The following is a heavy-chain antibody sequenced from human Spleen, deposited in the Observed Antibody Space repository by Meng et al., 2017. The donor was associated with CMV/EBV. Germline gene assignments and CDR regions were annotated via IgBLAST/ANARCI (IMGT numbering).Heavy chain of an antibody. CDR3: ARDGGGQQPHDGFDP. V-gene: IGHV1-46*01. J-gene: IGHJ5*02. CDR2: INPSGGST. CDR1: GYTFTSYY. D-gene: IGHD6-13*01. Sequence: ASVKVSCKASGYTFTSYYMHWVRQAPGQGLEWMGIINPSGGSTNYAQKVQGRVTMTRDTSTSTVYMELSSLRSEDTAVYYCARDGGGQQPHDGFDPWGQGTLVTVSS.